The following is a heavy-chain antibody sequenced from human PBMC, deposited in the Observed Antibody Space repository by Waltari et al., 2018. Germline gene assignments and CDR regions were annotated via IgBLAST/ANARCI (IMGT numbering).Heavy chain of an antibody. CDR3: ARDYSSWGFDY. CDR1: GFNVSSNY. D-gene: IGHD6-19*01. V-gene: IGHV3-53*01. Sequence: EFQLVESGGGLVQPGGSLRLSCVISGFNVSSNYMNWVRQAPGKGLEWVSVIYSGGGTNDADSVKGRFSVSRDNSKNTLFLQMNSLRAEDTAVYYCARDYSSWGFDYWGQGTLVTVSP. J-gene: IGHJ4*02. CDR2: IYSGGGT.